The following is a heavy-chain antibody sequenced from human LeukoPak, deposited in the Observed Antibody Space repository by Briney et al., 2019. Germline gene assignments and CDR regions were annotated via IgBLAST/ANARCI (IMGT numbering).Heavy chain of an antibody. CDR1: GLSLNNYA. J-gene: IGHJ4*02. D-gene: IGHD1-26*01. CDR2: SSSSDDGK. V-gene: IGHV3-23*01. Sequence: PGGSLRLSCTASGLSLNNYAISWVRRVPGKGREWVSPSSSSDDGKWYAESVRGRFTISRDASKNTVYLQMNSLRAEDTAVYYCAREKRGRSGSYSIYYFDYWGQGTLVTVSS. CDR3: AREKRGRSGSYSIYYFDY.